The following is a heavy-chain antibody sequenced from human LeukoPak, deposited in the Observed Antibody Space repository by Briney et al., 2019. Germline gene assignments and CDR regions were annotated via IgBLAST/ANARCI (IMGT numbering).Heavy chain of an antibody. D-gene: IGHD3-22*01. CDR3: ASRVYYYDSSGYYTKGYYFDY. Sequence: PSETLSLTCTVSGGSISSSSYYWGWIRQPPGKGLEWIGSSYYSGSTYYNPSLKSRVTISVDTSKNQFSLKLSSVTAADTAVYYCASRVYYYDSSGYYTKGYYFDYWGQGTLVTVSS. V-gene: IGHV4-39*01. CDR2: SYYSGST. CDR1: GGSISSSSYY. J-gene: IGHJ4*02.